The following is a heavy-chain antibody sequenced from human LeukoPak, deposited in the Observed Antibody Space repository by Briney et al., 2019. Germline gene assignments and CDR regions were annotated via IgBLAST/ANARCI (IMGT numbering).Heavy chain of an antibody. J-gene: IGHJ4*02. CDR2: IYYSGST. V-gene: IGHV4-59*12. Sequence: NPSETLSLTCTVSGGSFSSYYWSWIRQPPGKGLEWIGYIYYSGSTNYNPSLKSRVSISVDTSKNQFSLKLSSVTAADTAVYYCARILSASGGYKFDFWGQGTLVTVSS. CDR1: GGSFSSYY. D-gene: IGHD3-22*01. CDR3: ARILSASGGYKFDF.